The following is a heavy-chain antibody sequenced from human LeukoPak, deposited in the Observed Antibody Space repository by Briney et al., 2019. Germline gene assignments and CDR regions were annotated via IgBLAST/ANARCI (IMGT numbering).Heavy chain of an antibody. V-gene: IGHV4-59*01. CDR1: GGSISSYY. D-gene: IGHD4-17*01. CDR2: IYYSGST. J-gene: IGHJ6*02. Sequence: SETLSLTCTVSGGSISSYYWSWIRQPPGKGLEWIGYIYYSGSTNYNPSLKSRVTISVDTSKNQFSLKLSSVTAADTAVYSCARDVTSGMDVWGQGTTVTVSS. CDR3: ARDVTSGMDV.